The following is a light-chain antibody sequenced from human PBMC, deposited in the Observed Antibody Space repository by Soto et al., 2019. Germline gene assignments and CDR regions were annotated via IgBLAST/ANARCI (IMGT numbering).Light chain of an antibody. Sequence: EIVMTQSPATLSVSPGERATLSCRASQSVSSNLAWYQQKPGQAPRLLIYGASTRATGIPARFSGSGSVTEFTLTISSLQPDDFATYYCQQYSSYSPVTFGQGTKVDIK. CDR1: QSVSSN. CDR2: GAS. J-gene: IGKJ1*01. CDR3: QQYSSYSPVT. V-gene: IGKV3-15*01.